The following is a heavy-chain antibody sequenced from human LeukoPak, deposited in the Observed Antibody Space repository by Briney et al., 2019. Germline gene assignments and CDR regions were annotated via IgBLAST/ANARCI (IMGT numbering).Heavy chain of an antibody. J-gene: IGHJ4*02. CDR3: ARDRPYFDY. Sequence: GGSLRLSCSASGFTFSSSAMSWVRQAPGKGLEWVSAIGTSGDRTFYADSVKGRFTISRDNSKNTLYLQMNSPRAEDTAVYDGARDRPYFDYWGQGTLVTVSS. V-gene: IGHV3-23*01. CDR1: GFTFSSSA. CDR2: IGTSGDRT.